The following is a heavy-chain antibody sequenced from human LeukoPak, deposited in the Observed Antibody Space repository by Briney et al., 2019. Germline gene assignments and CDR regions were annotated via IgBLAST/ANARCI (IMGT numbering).Heavy chain of an antibody. J-gene: IGHJ3*02. Sequence: SETLSLTCTVSGGSISSGGSYWSWVRQHPGKGLEWIGYIYYSGSTYYSPSLKSRVTISVDTSKNQFSLKLSSVTAADTAVYYCARLVGYCSSTSCYRPFDIWGQGTMVTVSS. CDR2: IYYSGST. D-gene: IGHD2-2*01. CDR3: ARLVGYCSSTSCYRPFDI. V-gene: IGHV4-31*03. CDR1: GGSISSGGSY.